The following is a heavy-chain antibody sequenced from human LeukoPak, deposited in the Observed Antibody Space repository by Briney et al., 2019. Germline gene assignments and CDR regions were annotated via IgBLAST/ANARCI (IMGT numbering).Heavy chain of an antibody. D-gene: IGHD3-10*01. Sequence: SETLSLTRNVSGGSISSTSYSWGWIRQPPGKGLEWIGYIYYSGSTNYNPSLKSRVTISVDTSKNQFSLKLSSVTAADTAVYYCARGPDDGSGSYYLGYMDVWGKGTTVTVSS. CDR3: ARGPDDGSGSYYLGYMDV. J-gene: IGHJ6*03. CDR2: IYYSGST. CDR1: GGSISSTSYS. V-gene: IGHV4-61*05.